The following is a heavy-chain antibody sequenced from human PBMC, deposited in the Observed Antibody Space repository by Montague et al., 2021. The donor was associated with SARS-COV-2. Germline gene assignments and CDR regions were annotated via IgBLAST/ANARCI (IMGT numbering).Heavy chain of an antibody. CDR3: ARADSSSWYLGWFDP. J-gene: IGHJ5*02. D-gene: IGHD6-13*01. CDR2: ISSSSSYI. Sequence: SLRLSCAASGFTFSSYSMNWVRQAPGKGLEWVSSISSSSSYIYYADSVNGRFTISRDNAKNSLYLQMNSLRAEDTAVYYCARADSSSWYLGWFDPWGQGTLVTVSS. V-gene: IGHV3-21*01. CDR1: GFTFSSYS.